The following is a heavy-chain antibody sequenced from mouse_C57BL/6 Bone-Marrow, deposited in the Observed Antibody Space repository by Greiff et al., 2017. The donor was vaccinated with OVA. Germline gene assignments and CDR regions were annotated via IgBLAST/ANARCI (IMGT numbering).Heavy chain of an antibody. CDR2: IYPGDGDT. CDR1: GYAFSSSW. CDR3: AREGITTVVANWYFDV. Sequence: VQLQQSGPELVKPGASVKISCKASGYAFSSSWMNWVKQRPGKGLEWIGRIYPGDGDTNYNGKFKGKATLTADKSSSTAYMQLSSLTSEDSAVYFCAREGITTVVANWYFDVWGTGTTVTVSS. D-gene: IGHD1-1*01. J-gene: IGHJ1*03. V-gene: IGHV1-82*01.